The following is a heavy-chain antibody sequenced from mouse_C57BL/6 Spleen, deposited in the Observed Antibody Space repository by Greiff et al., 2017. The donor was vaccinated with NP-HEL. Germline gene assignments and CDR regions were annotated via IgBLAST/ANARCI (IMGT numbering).Heavy chain of an antibody. D-gene: IGHD2-3*01. V-gene: IGHV5-17*01. CDR2: ISSGSSTI. J-gene: IGHJ2*01. CDR3: ASDGYYLYYFDY. Sequence: EVQLVESGGGLVKPGGSLKLSCAASGFTFSDYGMHWVRQAPEKGLEWVAYISSGSSTIYYADTVKGRFTISRDNAKNTLFLQMTSLRSEETAMYYCASDGYYLYYFDYWGQGTTLTVSS. CDR1: GFTFSDYG.